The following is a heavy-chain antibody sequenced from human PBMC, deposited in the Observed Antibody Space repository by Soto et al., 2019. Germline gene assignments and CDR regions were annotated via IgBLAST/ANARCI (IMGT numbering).Heavy chain of an antibody. J-gene: IGHJ6*02. CDR1: GYTFTDYW. CDR3: AASIFYYGMDV. CDR2: IYPGDSDT. V-gene: IGHV5-51*01. Sequence: GESLKISCKGSGYTFTDYWIGWVRQMPGKGLEWMGIIYPGDSDTKYNPSFQGQVTISADKSITTTYLRWTSLKASDTAIYYCAASIFYYGMDVWGQGTTVTVSS.